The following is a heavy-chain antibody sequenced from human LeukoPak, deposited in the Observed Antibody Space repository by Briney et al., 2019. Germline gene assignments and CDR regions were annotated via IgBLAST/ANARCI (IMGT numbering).Heavy chain of an antibody. CDR3: AKSDDNSNFHLTGYLDY. CDR2: ISRSGEIS. CDR1: GFTFRDFA. V-gene: IGHV3-23*01. Sequence: GGSLRLSCAASGFTFRDFAMNWVRQAPGKGLEWVSIISRSGEISYHANSVTGRFTISRDNSKSTLYLQMNSLKAEDTAVYFCAKSDDNSNFHLTGYLDYWGQGTLVSVSS. J-gene: IGHJ4*02. D-gene: IGHD3-22*01.